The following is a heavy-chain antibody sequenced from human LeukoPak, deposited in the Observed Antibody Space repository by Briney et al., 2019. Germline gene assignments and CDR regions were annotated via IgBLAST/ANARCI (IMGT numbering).Heavy chain of an antibody. D-gene: IGHD6-19*01. J-gene: IGHJ4*02. V-gene: IGHV3-23*01. Sequence: GGSLRLSCAASGFTFSSYAMSWVRQAPGKGLEWVSAISGSGGSTYYADSVKGQFTISRDNSKNTLYLQMNSLRAEDTAVYYCAKDGILLAVAGTPYYFDYWGQGTLVTVSS. CDR3: AKDGILLAVAGTPYYFDY. CDR2: ISGSGGST. CDR1: GFTFSSYA.